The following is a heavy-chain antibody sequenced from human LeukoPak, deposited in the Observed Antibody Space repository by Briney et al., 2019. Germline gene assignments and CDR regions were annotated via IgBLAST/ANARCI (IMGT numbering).Heavy chain of an antibody. Sequence: GGSLRLSCAASGFTFSSYAMSWVRQAPGKGLEWVSAISGSGGSTYYADSVKGRFTISRDNSKNTLYLQMNSLRAEDTAVYYCAKDLSPYYYGSGRLIEAFDIWGQGTMVTVSS. CDR2: ISGSGGST. CDR3: AKDLSPYYYGSGRLIEAFDI. D-gene: IGHD3-10*01. CDR1: GFTFSSYA. J-gene: IGHJ3*02. V-gene: IGHV3-23*01.